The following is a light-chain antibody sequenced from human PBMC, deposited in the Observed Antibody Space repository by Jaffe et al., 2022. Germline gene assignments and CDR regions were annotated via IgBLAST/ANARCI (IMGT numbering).Light chain of an antibody. CDR1: YSNIGAQYD. J-gene: IGLJ1*01. Sequence: QSVLTQPPSVSGAPGQKVTISCTGSYSNIGAQYDVHWFQQLPGTAPKLLIYGNTNRPSGVPDRFSGSKSGTSASLAITGLLAEDEADYYCQSYDSSLSAFVFGTGTKVSVL. V-gene: IGLV1-40*01. CDR2: GNT. CDR3: QSYDSSLSAFV.